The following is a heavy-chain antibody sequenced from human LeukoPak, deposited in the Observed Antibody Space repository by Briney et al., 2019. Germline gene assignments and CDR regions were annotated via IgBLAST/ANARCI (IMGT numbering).Heavy chain of an antibody. V-gene: IGHV1-24*01. D-gene: IGHD2-2*01. CDR2: FDPEDGET. Sequence: ASVKVSCKVSGYTLTELSMHWVRQAPGKVLEWMGGFDPEDGETIYAQKFQGRVTMTEDTSTDTAYMELSSLRSEDTAVYYCATDIVVVPAASKDYWGQGTLVTVSS. CDR1: GYTLTELS. J-gene: IGHJ4*02. CDR3: ATDIVVVPAASKDY.